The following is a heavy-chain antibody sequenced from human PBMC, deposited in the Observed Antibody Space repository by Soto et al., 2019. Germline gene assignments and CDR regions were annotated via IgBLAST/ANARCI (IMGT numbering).Heavy chain of an antibody. J-gene: IGHJ4*02. Sequence: SETLSLTCTVSGGSISSGGYNWSWIRQRPGKGLEWIGYIYYSGSTYYNPSLKSRVIISVDTSKNQLSLKLSSVTAADTAVYYSARRWGRTFDYWGKGTLVTVSS. CDR3: ARRWGRTFDY. CDR2: IYYSGST. D-gene: IGHD7-27*01. V-gene: IGHV4-31*03. CDR1: GGSISSGGYN.